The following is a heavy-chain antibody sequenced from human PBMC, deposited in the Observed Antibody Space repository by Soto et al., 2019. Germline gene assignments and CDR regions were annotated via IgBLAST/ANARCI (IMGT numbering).Heavy chain of an antibody. CDR3: ARGSGYGSGASVIHYLDY. CDR1: GFTFATYW. V-gene: IGHV3-7*01. Sequence: GGSLRLYSAASGFTFATYWTSWVRHALGKGLEWLATITMDASEKKYVDSVKGRFTMSRDNSKNSLYLQMDSLRAEDTAVYYCARGSGYGSGASVIHYLDYWGHGTLVTVSS. D-gene: IGHD3-10*01. J-gene: IGHJ4*01. CDR2: ITMDASEK.